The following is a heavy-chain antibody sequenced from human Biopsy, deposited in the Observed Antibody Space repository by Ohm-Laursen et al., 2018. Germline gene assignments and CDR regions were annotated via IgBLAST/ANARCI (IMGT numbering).Heavy chain of an antibody. CDR3: ARLYRLDDYWNDNPPDAFDV. CDR2: ISNRGST. V-gene: IGHV4-59*01. J-gene: IGHJ3*01. CDR1: GGSISSDY. D-gene: IGHD3-3*01. Sequence: PGTLSLTCIVSGGSISSDYWSWIRQSPGKGLEWIGYISNRGSTNYNPSLRGRVTISVDTSKNQFSLKLSSVTAADTAVFFCARLYRLDDYWNDNPPDAFDVWGQGTRVTVSS.